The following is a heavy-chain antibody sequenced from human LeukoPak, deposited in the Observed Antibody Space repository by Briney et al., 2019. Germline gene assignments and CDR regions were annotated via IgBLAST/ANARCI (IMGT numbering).Heavy chain of an antibody. CDR1: GGTFSSYA. J-gene: IGHJ6*03. CDR2: IIPIIGTA. Sequence: SVKVSCKASGGTFSSYAISWVRQAPGQGLEWMGGIIPIIGTANYAQKFQGRVTITADESTSTAYMELSSLRSEDTAVYYCARDGRSWSGYFHQPYYYYYMDVWGKGTTVTVSS. V-gene: IGHV1-69*01. D-gene: IGHD3-3*01. CDR3: ARDGRSWSGYFHQPYYYYYMDV.